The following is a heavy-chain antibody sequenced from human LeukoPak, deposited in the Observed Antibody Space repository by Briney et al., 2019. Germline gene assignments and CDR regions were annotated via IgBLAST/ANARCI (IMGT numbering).Heavy chain of an antibody. CDR1: GFTFSSYG. V-gene: IGHV3-30*02. J-gene: IGHJ6*03. CDR2: IRYDGSNK. Sequence: GGSLRLSCAASGFTFSSYGMHWVRQAPGKGLEWVAFIRYDGSNKNYADSVKGRFTISRDNSKNTLYLQMNSLRAEDTAVYYCAKDGRYCSSTSCYLYYYYYYYMDVWGKGTTVTVSS. CDR3: AKDGRYCSSTSCYLYYYYYYYMDV. D-gene: IGHD2-2*01.